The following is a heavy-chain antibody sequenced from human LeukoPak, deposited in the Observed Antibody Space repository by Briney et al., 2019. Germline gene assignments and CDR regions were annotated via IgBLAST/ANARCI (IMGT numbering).Heavy chain of an antibody. CDR1: GFNFSSYA. CDR3: AHGARAVSRLRDDILTGYYF. Sequence: GGSLRLSCAASGFNFSSYAMSWVRPAPGKGLDWVSAVSGSGGSTYYADSVKGRFPISRDNSKNTLYLQRNSLRAEDTAVYYCAHGARAVSRLRDDILTGYYFWGQGTLVTVSS. J-gene: IGHJ4*02. CDR2: VSGSGGST. D-gene: IGHD3-9*01. V-gene: IGHV3-23*01.